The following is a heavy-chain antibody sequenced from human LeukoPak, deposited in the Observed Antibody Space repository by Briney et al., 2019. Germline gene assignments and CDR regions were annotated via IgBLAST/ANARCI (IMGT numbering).Heavy chain of an antibody. CDR1: GFTFSSYG. CDR3: AKDICGGDCYPHGGY. D-gene: IGHD2-21*01. J-gene: IGHJ4*02. Sequence: GGSLRLSCAASGFTFSSYGMHWVRQAPGKRLEWVAFIRYDGSNKYYADSVKGRFTISRDNSKNTLYLQMNSLRAEDTAIYYCAKDICGGDCYPHGGYWGQGTLVTVSS. CDR2: IRYDGSNK. V-gene: IGHV3-30*02.